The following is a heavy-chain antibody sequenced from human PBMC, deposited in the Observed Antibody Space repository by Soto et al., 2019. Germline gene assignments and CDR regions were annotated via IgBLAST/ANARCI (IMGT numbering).Heavy chain of an antibody. CDR2: MSFDGNSK. J-gene: IGHJ4*02. Sequence: GSLRLSCAASGFTFSSYSMHWVRQAPGKGLEWVAAMSFDGNSKYFADSVKGRFTISRDNSKNTLSLQMNSLGADDSAVYYCARGRSVIDHDDFEYWGQGTLVTVSS. CDR1: GFTFSSYS. D-gene: IGHD2-21*01. CDR3: ARGRSVIDHDDFEY. V-gene: IGHV3-30-3*01.